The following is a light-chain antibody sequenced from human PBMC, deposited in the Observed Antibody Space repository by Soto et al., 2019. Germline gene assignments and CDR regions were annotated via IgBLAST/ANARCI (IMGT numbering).Light chain of an antibody. CDR3: KLYGSSRWT. CDR1: QTVGTTY. Sequence: EVVLAQSPGTLSLSPGERATLSCRASQTVGTTYLAWYQHKPGQAPRLLIYGASTRATGIPDRFSGSRSGTDFTLTISRLEPEDFAVYFCKLYGSSRWTFGQGTKVDNK. V-gene: IGKV3-20*01. CDR2: GAS. J-gene: IGKJ1*01.